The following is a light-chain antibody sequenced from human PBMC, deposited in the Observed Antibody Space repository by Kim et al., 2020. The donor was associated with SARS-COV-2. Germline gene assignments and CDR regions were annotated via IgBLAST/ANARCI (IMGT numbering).Light chain of an antibody. CDR1: SGQSTYA. Sequence: ASVKLTCTLSSGQSTYAIAWHQQQPEKGPRYLMKVNSDGSHSKGDGIPERFSGSSSGAERHLTISSLQSEDEADYYCQTWGTGIHVFGSGTKVTVL. J-gene: IGLJ1*01. V-gene: IGLV4-69*02. CDR2: VNSDGSH. CDR3: QTWGTGIHV.